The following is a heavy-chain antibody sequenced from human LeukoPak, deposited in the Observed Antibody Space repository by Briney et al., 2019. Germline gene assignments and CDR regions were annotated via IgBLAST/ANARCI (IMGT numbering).Heavy chain of an antibody. CDR1: GYTFTSYA. CDR2: INTNTGNP. CDR3: AREVVLSSRDPQDDY. V-gene: IGHV7-4-1*02. D-gene: IGHD6-13*01. J-gene: IGHJ4*02. Sequence: ASVKVSCKASGYTFTSYAMNWVRQAPGQGLEWMGLINTNTGNPTYAQGFTGRFVFSLDTSVSTAYLEISSLKAEDTAVYYCAREVVLSSRDPQDDYWGQGTLVTVSS.